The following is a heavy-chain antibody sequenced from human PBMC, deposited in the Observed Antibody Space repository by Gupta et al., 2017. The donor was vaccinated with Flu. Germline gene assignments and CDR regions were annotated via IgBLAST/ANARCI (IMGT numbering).Heavy chain of an antibody. J-gene: IGHJ4*02. CDR1: GYTFTSYY. D-gene: IGHD3-22*01. V-gene: IGHV1-46*01. CDR2: INPSGGST. CDR3: ARAYYYDSRGYQDY. Sequence: QVQLVQSGAEVKKPGASVKVSCETSGYTFTSYYMHWVRQAPGQGLEWMGVINPSGGSTGYAQQFQGRVTMTRDTSTSTVYLDLSSLRSEDTAVYYCARAYYYDSRGYQDYWGQGTLVTVSS.